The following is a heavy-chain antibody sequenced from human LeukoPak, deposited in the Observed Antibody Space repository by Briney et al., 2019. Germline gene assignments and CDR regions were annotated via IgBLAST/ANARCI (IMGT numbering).Heavy chain of an antibody. J-gene: IGHJ3*02. D-gene: IGHD4-23*01. CDR1: GYSISSGYY. Sequence: SETLSLTCTVSGYSISSGYYWGWIRQPPGKGLEWIGSMYHSGSTYYNPSLKSRVTISVDTSKNQFSLKLSSVTAADTAVYYCARGLITVVTPHGSGGDAFDIWGQGTMVTVSS. CDR3: ARGLITVVTPHGSGGDAFDI. V-gene: IGHV4-38-2*02. CDR2: MYHSGST.